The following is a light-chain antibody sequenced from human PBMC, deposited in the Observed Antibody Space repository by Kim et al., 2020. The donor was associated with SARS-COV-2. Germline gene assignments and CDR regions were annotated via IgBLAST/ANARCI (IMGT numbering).Light chain of an antibody. CDR2: EDT. V-gene: IGLV3-25*03. J-gene: IGLJ3*02. Sequence: SYELTQPPSVSVSPGQTARITCSGDALPNQYAYWFQQKPGQAPVLVIYEDTERPSGIPERFSGSTSGTTVTLTISGVQAEDEAAYDCQSSDSSDTFWVFG. CDR3: QSSDSSDTFWV. CDR1: ALPNQY.